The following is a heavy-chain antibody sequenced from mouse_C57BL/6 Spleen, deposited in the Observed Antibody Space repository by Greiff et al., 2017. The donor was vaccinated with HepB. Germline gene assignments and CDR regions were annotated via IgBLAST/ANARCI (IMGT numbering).Heavy chain of an antibody. J-gene: IGHJ2*01. Sequence: QVQLQQPGAELVKPGASVKLSCKASGYTFTSYWMHWVKQRPGRGLEWIGRIDPNSGGTKYNEKFKSKATLTVDKPSSTAYMQLSSLTSEDSAVYYCTRLGTTVVATRVFDYWGQGTTLTVSS. D-gene: IGHD1-1*01. V-gene: IGHV1-72*01. CDR1: GYTFTSYW. CDR3: TRLGTTVVATRVFDY. CDR2: IDPNSGGT.